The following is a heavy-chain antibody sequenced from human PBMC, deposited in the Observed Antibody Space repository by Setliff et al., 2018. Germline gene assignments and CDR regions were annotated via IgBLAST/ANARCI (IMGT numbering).Heavy chain of an antibody. CDR2: MNPNSGNT. D-gene: IGHD2-8*01. V-gene: IGHV1-8*02. Sequence: ASVKVSCKASGYTFTSNDINWVRQATGQGLEWMGWMNPNSGNTGYAQKFQGRVTMTRNTSISAVYMELNSLRSEDTAVYYCARGRYCTTLSCPYYFDYWGQGTLVTVSS. J-gene: IGHJ4*02. CDR3: ARGRYCTTLSCPYYFDY. CDR1: GYTFTSND.